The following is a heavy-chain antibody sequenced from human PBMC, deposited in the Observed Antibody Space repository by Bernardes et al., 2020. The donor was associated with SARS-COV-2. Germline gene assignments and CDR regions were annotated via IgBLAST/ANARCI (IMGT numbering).Heavy chain of an antibody. CDR2: ISAYNGNT. CDR3: ARGGCSSTSCYTSSLGEYFQH. Sequence: ASVKVSCKASGYTFTSYGISWVRQAPGQGLEWMGWISAYNGNTNYAQKLQGRVTMTTDTSTSTAYMELRSLRSDDTAVYYCARGGCSSTSCYTSSLGEYFQHWGQGTLVTVSS. D-gene: IGHD2-2*02. V-gene: IGHV1-18*01. CDR1: GYTFTSYG. J-gene: IGHJ1*01.